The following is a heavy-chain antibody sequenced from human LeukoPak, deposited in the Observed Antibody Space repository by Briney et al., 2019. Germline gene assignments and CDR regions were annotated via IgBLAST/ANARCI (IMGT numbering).Heavy chain of an antibody. Sequence: GGSLRLSCAASGFTVSSNYMSWVRQAPGKGLEWVSVIYSGGSTYYADSVKGRFTISRDNSKNTLYLQMNSLRAEDTAVYYCAREWGSYYYYYMDVWGKGTTVTVSS. V-gene: IGHV3-66*01. J-gene: IGHJ6*03. CDR1: GFTVSSNY. CDR3: AREWGSYYYYYMDV. CDR2: IYSGGST. D-gene: IGHD3-16*01.